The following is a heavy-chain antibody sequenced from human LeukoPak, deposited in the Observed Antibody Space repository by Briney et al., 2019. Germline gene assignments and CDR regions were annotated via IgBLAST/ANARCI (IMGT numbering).Heavy chain of an antibody. V-gene: IGHV4-34*01. D-gene: IGHD6-13*01. CDR1: VRSFSGYY. CDR2: INHSYRT. CDR3: AREADGTVDEQQLVQGYFDY. J-gene: IGHJ4*02. Sequence: SETLSLTCAIYVRSFSGYYWSWIRQPPGKGVEWIGEINHSYRTNYNPPRKSRVTLSVDTSKNQFAIKLSAMTAAEADVYYCAREADGTVDEQQLVQGYFDYWGQGTLVTVSS.